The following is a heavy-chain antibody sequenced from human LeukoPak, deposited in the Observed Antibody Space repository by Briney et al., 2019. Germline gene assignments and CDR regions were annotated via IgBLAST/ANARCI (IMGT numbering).Heavy chain of an antibody. J-gene: IGHJ4*02. CDR3: ARAILSGYPDS. V-gene: IGHV4-59*01. Sequence: PSETLSLTCSVSGGSISTYYWTWIRQPPGKGLEWIGYIYYSGSTNYSPSLKSRVTISLDTSKNQFSLKLSSVTAADTAVYYCARAILSGYPDSWGQGTLVIVFS. CDR1: GGSISTYY. D-gene: IGHD3-3*01. CDR2: IYYSGST.